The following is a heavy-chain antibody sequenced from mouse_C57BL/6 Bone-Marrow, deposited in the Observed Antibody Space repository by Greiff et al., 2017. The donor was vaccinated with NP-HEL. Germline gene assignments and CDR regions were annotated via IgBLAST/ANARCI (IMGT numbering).Heavy chain of an antibody. J-gene: IGHJ1*03. CDR3: ARGVTTVVATDWYFDV. D-gene: IGHD1-1*01. CDR2: ISNGGGST. Sequence: EVKLQESGGGLVQPGGSLKLSCAASGFTFSDYYMYWVRQTPEKRLEWVAYISNGGGSTYYPDTVKGRFTISRDNAKNTLYLQRCRLKSEDTAMYYCARGVTTVVATDWYFDVWGTGTTVTVSS. V-gene: IGHV5-12*01. CDR1: GFTFSDYY.